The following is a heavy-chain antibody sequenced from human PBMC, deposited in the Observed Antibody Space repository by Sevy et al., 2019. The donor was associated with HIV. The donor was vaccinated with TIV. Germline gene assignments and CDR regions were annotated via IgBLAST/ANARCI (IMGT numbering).Heavy chain of an antibody. V-gene: IGHV3-66*01. CDR2: IHSDDTT. D-gene: IGHD5-18*01. Sequence: GGSLRLSCAASRFTVNSNYMTWVRQAPGKGLEGVSVIHSDDTTYHADSVKDRFTISRDNFKNTLYLHMSSLRAEDTAVYYCARGKSGYGYALNYWGHGTLVTVSS. J-gene: IGHJ4*01. CDR3: ARGKSGYGYALNY. CDR1: RFTVNSNY.